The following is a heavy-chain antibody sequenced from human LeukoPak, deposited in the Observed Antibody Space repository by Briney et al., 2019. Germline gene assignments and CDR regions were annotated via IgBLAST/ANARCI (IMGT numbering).Heavy chain of an antibody. V-gene: IGHV4-59*01. D-gene: IGHD3-10*01. J-gene: IGHJ5*02. CDR3: ARDGYSSGSYGWFDP. CDR2: IYSGST. Sequence: NPSETLSLTCSVSGASITSSYWSWIRQTPGKGLEWIGNIYSGSTNYNPSFESRVTVSLDTSKNQFSLRLTSVTAADTALYYCARDGYSSGSYGWFDPWGQGTLVTVSS. CDR1: GASITSSY.